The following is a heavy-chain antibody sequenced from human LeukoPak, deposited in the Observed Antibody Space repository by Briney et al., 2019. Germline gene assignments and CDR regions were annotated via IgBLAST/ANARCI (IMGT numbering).Heavy chain of an antibody. CDR3: ARGSYSSGWYVDY. Sequence: GGSLRLSCAASGFTFSSYAMHWVRQAPGKGLEWVAVISYDGSNKYYADSVKGRFTISRDNSKNTLYLQMNSLRAEDTAVYHCARGSYSSGWYVDYWGQGTLVTVSS. CDR1: GFTFSSYA. CDR2: ISYDGSNK. D-gene: IGHD6-19*01. V-gene: IGHV3-30*04. J-gene: IGHJ4*02.